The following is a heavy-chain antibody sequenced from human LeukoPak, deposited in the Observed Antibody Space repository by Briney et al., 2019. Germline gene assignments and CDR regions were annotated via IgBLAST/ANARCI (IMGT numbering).Heavy chain of an antibody. D-gene: IGHD3-22*01. V-gene: IGHV4-4*02. J-gene: IGHJ4*02. CDR1: GGSIRSSNW. Sequence: PSGTLSLTCAVSGGSIRSSNWWSWVRQPPGKGLEWIGEIHYSGSTNYNPSLKSRVTILVDKSKNQFSLKVSSVTAADTAMYYCAGDHRDYERGIDYWGQGTLVTVSS. CDR3: AGDHRDYERGIDY. CDR2: IHYSGST.